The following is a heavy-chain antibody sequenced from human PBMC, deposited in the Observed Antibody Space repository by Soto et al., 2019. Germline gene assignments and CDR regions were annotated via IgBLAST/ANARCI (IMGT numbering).Heavy chain of an antibody. Sequence: QVQLVQSGAEVKKPGSSVKVSCKASGGTFSGYAISWVRQAPGQGLEWMGGIIPIFGTANYAQKFQGRVTITADESTSTAYMELSSLRSEDTAVYYCARGVVVPAATTGWYFDLWGRGTLVTVSS. V-gene: IGHV1-69*01. CDR2: IIPIFGTA. D-gene: IGHD2-2*01. J-gene: IGHJ2*01. CDR3: ARGVVVPAATTGWYFDL. CDR1: GGTFSGYA.